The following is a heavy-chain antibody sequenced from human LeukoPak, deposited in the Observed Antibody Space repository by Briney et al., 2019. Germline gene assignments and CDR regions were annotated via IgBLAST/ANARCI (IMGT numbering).Heavy chain of an antibody. J-gene: IGHJ6*02. V-gene: IGHV4-59*13. CDR3: ATAINSGNYYYGMDV. CDR1: GGSLSTYY. D-gene: IGHD4-23*01. Sequence: SETLSLTCTVSGGSLSTYYWSWIREPPGTGLEWIGYIYYSGSTNYNPSLKSRVTISVDTSKNQFSLKLSSVTAADTAAYYCATAINSGNYYYGMDVWGQGTTVTVSS. CDR2: IYYSGST.